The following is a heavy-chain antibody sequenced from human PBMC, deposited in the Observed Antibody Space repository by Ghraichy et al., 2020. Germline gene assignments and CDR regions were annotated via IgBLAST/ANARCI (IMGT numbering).Heavy chain of an antibody. V-gene: IGHV3-7*01. J-gene: IGHJ3*02. CDR3: ASLGMIVVADDAFDI. CDR2: IKQDGSEK. Sequence: GESLNISCAASGFTFSSYWMSWVRQAPGKGLEWVANIKQDGSEKYYVDSVKGRFTISRDNAKNSLYLQMNSLRAEDTAVYYCASLGMIVVADDAFDIWGQGTMVTVSS. D-gene: IGHD3-22*01. CDR1: GFTFSSYW.